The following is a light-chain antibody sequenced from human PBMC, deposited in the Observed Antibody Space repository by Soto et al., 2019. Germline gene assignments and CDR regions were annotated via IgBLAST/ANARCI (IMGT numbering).Light chain of an antibody. CDR3: QQYNSYPLT. J-gene: IGKJ4*01. Sequence: DIQMTKSPSTLYASVGDRVTITCRASQSISSWLAWYQQKPGKAPNLLIYKASSLESGVPSRFSGSGSGTEFTLTISSLQPDDFATYYCQQYNSYPLTFGGGTKVEIK. V-gene: IGKV1-5*03. CDR2: KAS. CDR1: QSISSW.